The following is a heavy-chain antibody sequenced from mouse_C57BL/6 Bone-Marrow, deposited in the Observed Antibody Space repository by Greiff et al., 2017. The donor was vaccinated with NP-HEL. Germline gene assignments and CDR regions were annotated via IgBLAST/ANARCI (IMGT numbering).Heavy chain of an antibody. V-gene: IGHV1-9*01. CDR2: ILPGSGST. J-gene: IGHJ4*01. Sequence: VKLQQSGAELMKPGASVKLSCKATGYTFTGYWIEWVKQRPGHGLEWIGEILPGSGSTNYNEKFKGKATFTADTSSNTAYMQLSSLTTEDSAIYYCARWIRYYGSSLNYYAMDYWGQGTSVTVSS. CDR1: GYTFTGYW. D-gene: IGHD1-1*01. CDR3: ARWIRYYGSSLNYYAMDY.